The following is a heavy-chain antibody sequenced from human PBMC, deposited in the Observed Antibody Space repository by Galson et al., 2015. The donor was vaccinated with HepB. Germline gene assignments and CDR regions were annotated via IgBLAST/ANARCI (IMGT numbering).Heavy chain of an antibody. V-gene: IGHV3-64*01. Sequence: SLRLSCAASGFTFSSYGMHWVRQAPGKGLEYVSGISANGDIIYYANSAKGRFTISRDNSKNTLYLQMGSLRAEDMAVYYCARQYNRGGTYGYMGCSHPWGQGTLVPLSS. CDR1: GFTFSSYG. CDR3: ARQYNRGGTYGYMGCSHP. J-gene: IGHJ5*02. CDR2: ISANGDII. D-gene: IGHD5-18*01.